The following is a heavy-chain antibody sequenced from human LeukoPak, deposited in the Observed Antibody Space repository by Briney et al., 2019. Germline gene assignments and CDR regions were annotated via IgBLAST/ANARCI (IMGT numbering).Heavy chain of an antibody. Sequence: GASVKVSCKASGYTFTGYYMHWVRQAPGQGLEWMGWINPNSGGTNYAQKFQGRVTMTRDTSISTAYMELSRLRSDDTAVYYCAREYDSSGYLGYFDYWGQGTLVTVSS. V-gene: IGHV1-2*02. CDR1: GYTFTGYY. D-gene: IGHD3-22*01. CDR3: AREYDSSGYLGYFDY. J-gene: IGHJ4*02. CDR2: INPNSGGT.